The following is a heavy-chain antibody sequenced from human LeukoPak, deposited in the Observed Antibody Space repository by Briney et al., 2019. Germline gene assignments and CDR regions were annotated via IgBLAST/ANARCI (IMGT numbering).Heavy chain of an antibody. CDR1: GITFSRHW. Sequence: GGSLRLSCAASGITFSRHWMTWVRQAPGKGLEWVANIKQDGSEKNYVDSVKGRFTISRDNAKNSVDLQMNSLRVEDTAVYYCARVAAAGTGIFVNVYYSMDIWGKGTTVTISS. D-gene: IGHD6-13*01. CDR3: ARVAAAGTGIFVNVYYSMDI. V-gene: IGHV3-7*01. J-gene: IGHJ6*03. CDR2: IKQDGSEK.